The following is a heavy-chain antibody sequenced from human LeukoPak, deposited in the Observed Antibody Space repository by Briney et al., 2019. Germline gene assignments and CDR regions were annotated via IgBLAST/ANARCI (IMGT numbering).Heavy chain of an antibody. D-gene: IGHD2-2*01. V-gene: IGHV4-34*01. J-gene: IGHJ6*03. CDR2: INHSGST. Sequence: PLETLSLTCAVYGGSFSGYYWSWIRQPPGKGLEWIGEINHSGSTYYNPSLKSRVTISVDTSKNQFSLKLSSVTAADTAVYYCARVVPAADANYYYYYMDVWGKGTTVTVSS. CDR1: GGSFSGYY. CDR3: ARVVPAADANYYYYYMDV.